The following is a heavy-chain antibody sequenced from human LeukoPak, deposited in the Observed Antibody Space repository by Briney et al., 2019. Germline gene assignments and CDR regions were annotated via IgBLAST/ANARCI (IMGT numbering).Heavy chain of an antibody. CDR2: IYYSGST. J-gene: IGHJ4*02. CDR3: VADPINFDY. Sequence: SETLSLTCTVSGGSISSSSYYWGWIRQPPGKGLEWIGSIYYSGSTYYNPSLKSRVTISLDTSKNQFSLKLSSVTAADTAVYYCVADPINFDYWGQGRLVTVSS. V-gene: IGHV4-39*07. CDR1: GGSISSSSYY.